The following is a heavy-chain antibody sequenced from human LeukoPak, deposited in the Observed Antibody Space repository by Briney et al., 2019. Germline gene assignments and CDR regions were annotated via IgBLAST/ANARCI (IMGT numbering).Heavy chain of an antibody. Sequence: GASVKVSCKASGYTFTSYYMHWVRQAPGQGFEWMGTINPSSGSRSYAQKFQGRVTMTRDTSTNIVYMELSSLRSDDTAIYYCARTWIQLFTPDFDLWGQGTLVTVSS. J-gene: IGHJ4*02. CDR3: ARTWIQLFTPDFDL. D-gene: IGHD5-18*01. V-gene: IGHV1-46*01. CDR1: GYTFTSYY. CDR2: INPSSGSR.